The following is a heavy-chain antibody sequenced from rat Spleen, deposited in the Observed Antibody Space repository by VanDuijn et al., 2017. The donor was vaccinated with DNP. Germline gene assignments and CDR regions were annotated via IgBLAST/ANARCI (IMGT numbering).Heavy chain of an antibody. CDR2: ITKTGGST. J-gene: IGHJ2*01. Sequence: EVQLVESGGGPVQPGRSLKLSCVASGFIFSNYWMTWIRQAPGKGLEWVASITKTGGSTNYPDSVKGRFTISRDNAKSTLYLQMNSLRSEDTATYYCTRRWFDYWGQGVMVTVSS. V-gene: IGHV5-31*01. CDR3: TRRWFDY. CDR1: GFIFSNYW.